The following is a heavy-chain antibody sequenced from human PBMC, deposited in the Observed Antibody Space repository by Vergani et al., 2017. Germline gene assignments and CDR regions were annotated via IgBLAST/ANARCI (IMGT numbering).Heavy chain of an antibody. J-gene: IGHJ3*02. D-gene: IGHD4/OR15-4a*01. CDR3: ARDSASAGLTMRAFGI. CDR2: ISSSSSYI. CDR1: GFTFSSYS. Sequence: EVQLVESGGGLVKPGGSLRLSCAASGFTFSSYSMNWVRQAPGKGLEWVSSISSSSSYIYYADSVKGRFTISRDNAKNSLYLQMNSLRAEDTAVYYCARDSASAGLTMRAFGIWGQGTMVTVSS. V-gene: IGHV3-21*01.